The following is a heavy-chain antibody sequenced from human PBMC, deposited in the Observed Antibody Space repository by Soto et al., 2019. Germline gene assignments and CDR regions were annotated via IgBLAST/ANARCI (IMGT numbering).Heavy chain of an antibody. CDR2: IYYSGST. D-gene: IGHD3-22*01. J-gene: IGHJ6*02. Sequence: SSETLSLTCTVSGGSISSYYWSWIRQPPGKGLEWIGYIYYSGSTNYNPSLKSRVTISVDTSKNQFSLKLSSVTAADTAVYYCARVRSSYYDSSGPWYYYYGMDVWGQGTTVTVSS. CDR3: ARVRSSYYDSSGPWYYYYGMDV. V-gene: IGHV4-59*01. CDR1: GGSISSYY.